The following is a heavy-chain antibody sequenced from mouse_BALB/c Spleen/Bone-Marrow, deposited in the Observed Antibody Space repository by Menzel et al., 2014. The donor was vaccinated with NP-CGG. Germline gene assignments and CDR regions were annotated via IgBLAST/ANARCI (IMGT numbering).Heavy chain of an antibody. D-gene: IGHD2-12*01. V-gene: IGHV1S81*02. J-gene: IGHJ3*01. Sequence: QVQLKQSGAERVKPGASVKLSCKASGYTFTSYWMHWVKQRPGQGLEWIGEINPSNGRTNYNEKFKSKATLTVDKSSSAAYMQLSSLTAEDSAVYYCAGDYSCDGGFGWFVCWGQGTLVTVSA. CDR2: INPSNGRT. CDR1: GYTFTSYW. CDR3: AGDYSCDGGFGWFVC.